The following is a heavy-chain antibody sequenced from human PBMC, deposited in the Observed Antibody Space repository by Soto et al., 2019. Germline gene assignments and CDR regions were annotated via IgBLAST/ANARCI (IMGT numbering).Heavy chain of an antibody. CDR1: GYTFTGYY. CDR2: INPNSGGT. D-gene: IGHD3-16*02. CDR3: ARGSYVWGSYRSYYGMDV. J-gene: IGHJ6*02. V-gene: IGHV1-2*04. Sequence: ASVKVSCKASGYTFTGYYMHWVRQAPGQGLEWMGWINPNSGGTNYAQKFQGWVTMTRDTSISTAYMELGRLRSDDTAVYYCARGSYVWGSYRSYYGMDVWGQGTTVTVSS.